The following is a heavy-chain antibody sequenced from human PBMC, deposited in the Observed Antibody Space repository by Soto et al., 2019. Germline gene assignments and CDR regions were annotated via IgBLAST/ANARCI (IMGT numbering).Heavy chain of an antibody. J-gene: IGHJ4*02. CDR2: VDYSGNT. CDR3: ARSSYSSIAVTQFDS. Sequence: SETLSLTCAVSHESINSVDFYWSWLRQPPGKGLEWIGYVDYSGNTNYNPSLRGRVTISLDRSRKQFSLRLLSVTAGDTAVYYCARSSYSSIAVTQFDSWGQGSRVTVSS. V-gene: IGHV4-61*08. CDR1: HESINSVDFY. D-gene: IGHD6-19*01.